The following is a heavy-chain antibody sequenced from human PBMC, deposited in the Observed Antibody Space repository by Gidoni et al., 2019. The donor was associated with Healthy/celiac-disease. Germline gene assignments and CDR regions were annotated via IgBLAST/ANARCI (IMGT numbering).Heavy chain of an antibody. D-gene: IGHD6-6*01. J-gene: IGHJ4*02. V-gene: IGHV3-23*01. CDR3: APRRPGY. CDR1: GFTFSRYA. Sequence: EVQLLESVGGLVQPGGSLRLSCAASGFTFSRYAISGVRLAPGKGLEWVSAISGSGGSTYYADAVKGRFTIYRDNSKNTLYLQMNSLRAEDTAVYYCAPRRPGYWGQGTLVTVSS. CDR2: ISGSGGST.